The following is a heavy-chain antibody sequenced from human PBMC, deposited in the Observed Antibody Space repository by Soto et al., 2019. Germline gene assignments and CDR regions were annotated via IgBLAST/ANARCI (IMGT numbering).Heavy chain of an antibody. V-gene: IGHV3-30-3*01. Sequence: GGSLRLSCAASGFTFSSYAMHWVRQAPGKGLEWVAVISYDGSNKYYADSVKGRFTISRDNSKNTLYLQMNSLRAEDTAVYYCAREGCSGGSCWMGYYGMDVWGQGTTVTV. CDR2: ISYDGSNK. CDR3: AREGCSGGSCWMGYYGMDV. J-gene: IGHJ6*02. D-gene: IGHD2-15*01. CDR1: GFTFSSYA.